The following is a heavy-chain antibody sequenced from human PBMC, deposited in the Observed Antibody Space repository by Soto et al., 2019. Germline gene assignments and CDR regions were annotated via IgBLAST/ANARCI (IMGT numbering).Heavy chain of an antibody. CDR3: ASSFYSTRYYYYYGMDV. CDR2: IIPIFGTE. V-gene: IGHV1-69*06. CDR1: GGTFSSYA. Sequence: SVKVSCKASGGTFSSYAISWVRQPPAQGLEWMGGIIPIFGTENYAQKFQGRVTITADKSTSTAYMELSSLRSDDTAVYYCASSFYSTRYYYYYGMDVWGQGTTVTVSS. D-gene: IGHD2-2*01. J-gene: IGHJ6*02.